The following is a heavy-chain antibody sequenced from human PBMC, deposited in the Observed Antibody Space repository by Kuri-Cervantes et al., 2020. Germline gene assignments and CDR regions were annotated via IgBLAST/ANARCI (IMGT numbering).Heavy chain of an antibody. Sequence: ASVKVSCKASGYTFSSYDINWVRQATGQGLEWMGWMNPDTGNTGYAQKLQGRVTMTTDTSTSTAYMELRSLRSDDTAVYYCARIYSSGWSAALDYWGQGTLVTVSS. J-gene: IGHJ4*02. CDR1: GYTFSSYD. D-gene: IGHD6-19*01. CDR2: MNPDTGNT. CDR3: ARIYSSGWSAALDY. V-gene: IGHV1-8*01.